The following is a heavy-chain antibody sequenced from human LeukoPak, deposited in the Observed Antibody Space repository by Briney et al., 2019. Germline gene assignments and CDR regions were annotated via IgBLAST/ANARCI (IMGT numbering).Heavy chain of an antibody. CDR3: ATSTPTYTSGIDF. Sequence: ASVKVSCKVSGYTLAELSMHWVRQAPGKGLEWMGGFDPEDGETIYAQKFQGRVTMTEDTSTDTAYMELSSLRSEDTAIYYCATSTPTYTSGIDFWGQGTLVTVSS. CDR1: GYTLAELS. CDR2: FDPEDGET. D-gene: IGHD3-10*01. J-gene: IGHJ4*02. V-gene: IGHV1-24*01.